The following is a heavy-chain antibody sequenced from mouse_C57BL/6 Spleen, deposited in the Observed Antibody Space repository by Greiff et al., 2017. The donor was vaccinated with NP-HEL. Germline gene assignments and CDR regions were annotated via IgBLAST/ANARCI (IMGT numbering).Heavy chain of an antibody. V-gene: IGHV1-59*01. CDR3: ARGNSNYAMDY. CDR2: IDPSDSYT. Sequence: VQLQQPGAELVRPGTSVKLSCKASGYTFTSYWMHWVKQRPGQGLEWIGVIDPSDSYTNYNQKFKGKATLTVDTSSSTAYMQLSSLTSEDSAVYYCARGNSNYAMDYWGQGTSVTVSS. CDR1: GYTFTSYW. D-gene: IGHD2-5*01. J-gene: IGHJ4*01.